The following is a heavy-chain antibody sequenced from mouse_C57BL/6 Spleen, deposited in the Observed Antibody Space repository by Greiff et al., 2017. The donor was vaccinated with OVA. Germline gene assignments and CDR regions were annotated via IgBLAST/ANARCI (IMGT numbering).Heavy chain of an antibody. CDR1: GFSLTSYG. Sequence: VQVVESGPGLVQPSQSLSITCTVSGFSLTSYGVHWVRQSPGKGLEWLGVIWSGGSTDYNAAFISRLSISKDNSKSQVFFKMNSLQADDTAIYYCARKGTMVTTGGYYAMDYWGQGTSVTVSS. J-gene: IGHJ4*01. D-gene: IGHD2-2*01. CDR2: IWSGGST. CDR3: ARKGTMVTTGGYYAMDY. V-gene: IGHV2-2*01.